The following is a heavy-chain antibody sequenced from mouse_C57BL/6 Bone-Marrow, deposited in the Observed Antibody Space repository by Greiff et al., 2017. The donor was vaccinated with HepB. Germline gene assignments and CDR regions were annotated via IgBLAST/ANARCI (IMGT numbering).Heavy chain of an antibody. Sequence: QVHVKQSGAELVKPGASVKLSCKASGYTFPSYWMHWVKQRPGQCLEWIGMIHPNSGSTNYNEKFKSKATLTVDKSSSTSYMQLSSLTSAESAVYYCARSDYAMDYWGQGTSVTVCS. CDR3: ARSDYAMDY. CDR1: GYTFPSYW. V-gene: IGHV1-64*01. J-gene: IGHJ4*01. CDR2: IHPNSGST.